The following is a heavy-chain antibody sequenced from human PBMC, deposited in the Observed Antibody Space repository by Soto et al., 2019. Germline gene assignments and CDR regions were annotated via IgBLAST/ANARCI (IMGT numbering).Heavy chain of an antibody. Sequence: GGSLRLSCAASGFTFSSYGMHWVRQAPGKGLEWVAVISYDGSNKYYADSVKGRFTISRDNSKNTLYLQVNSLRAEDTAVYYCAKRATMIVVAFDAFDIWGQGTMVTVSS. V-gene: IGHV3-30*18. D-gene: IGHD3-22*01. CDR3: AKRATMIVVAFDAFDI. J-gene: IGHJ3*02. CDR2: ISYDGSNK. CDR1: GFTFSSYG.